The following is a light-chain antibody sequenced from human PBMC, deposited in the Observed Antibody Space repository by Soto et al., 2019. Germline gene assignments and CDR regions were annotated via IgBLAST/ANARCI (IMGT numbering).Light chain of an antibody. Sequence: EIVLTQSPATLSLSPGERATLSCRASQSVSSYLAWYQQKPGQAPRLLIYDASNRATGIPARLSGSGSGTDFTLTISSLEPEDFAVYYCQQRSNWPPFGQGTKV. CDR3: QQRSNWPP. V-gene: IGKV3-11*01. CDR1: QSVSSY. CDR2: DAS. J-gene: IGKJ1*01.